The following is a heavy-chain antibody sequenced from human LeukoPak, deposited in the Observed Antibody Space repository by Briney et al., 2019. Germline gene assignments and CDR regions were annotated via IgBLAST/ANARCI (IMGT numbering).Heavy chain of an antibody. V-gene: IGHV3-73*01. D-gene: IGHD3-10*01. Sequence: GGSLRLSCAASGFTFSGSAMHWVRQASGKGLEWVGRIRSKANSYATAYAASVKGRFTISRDNAENSLHLQMNSLGADDTAVYYCARDYSATGSFDYWGQGTLVTVSS. CDR2: IRSKANSYAT. J-gene: IGHJ4*02. CDR3: ARDYSATGSFDY. CDR1: GFTFSGSA.